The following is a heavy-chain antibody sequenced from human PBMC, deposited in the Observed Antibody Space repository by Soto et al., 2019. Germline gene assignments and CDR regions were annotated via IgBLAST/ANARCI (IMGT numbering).Heavy chain of an antibody. Sequence: SVKVSCKASGGTFSSYAISWVRQAPGQGLEWMGGIIPIFGTANYARKFQGRVTITADESTSTAYMELSSLRSEDTAVYYCAPDTLRSYLRGFDYWGQGTLVTVSS. J-gene: IGHJ4*02. V-gene: IGHV1-69*13. D-gene: IGHD4-17*01. CDR1: GGTFSSYA. CDR3: APDTLRSYLRGFDY. CDR2: IIPIFGTA.